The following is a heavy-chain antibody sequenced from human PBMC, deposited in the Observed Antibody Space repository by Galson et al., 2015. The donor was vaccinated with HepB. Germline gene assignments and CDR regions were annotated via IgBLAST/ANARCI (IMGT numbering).Heavy chain of an antibody. Sequence: SLRLSCAASGFTFNSYWMSWVRQAPGKGLEWVANIKQDGSEKYYVDSVKGRFTISRDNAKNSLYLQMNSLRAEDTAVYYCARDLYRQVRERGYYFDYWGQGTQVTVSS. V-gene: IGHV3-7*03. CDR2: IKQDGSEK. CDR1: GFTFNSYW. J-gene: IGHJ4*02. CDR3: ARDLYRQVRERGYYFDY. D-gene: IGHD3-10*01.